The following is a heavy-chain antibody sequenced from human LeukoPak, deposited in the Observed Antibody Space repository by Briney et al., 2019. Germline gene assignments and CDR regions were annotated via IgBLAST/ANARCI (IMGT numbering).Heavy chain of an antibody. CDR1: SGSISSYY. Sequence: SETLSLTCTASSGSISSYYWSWIRQPPGKGLEWIGNIYYSGSTNYSPSLMSRVTISVDTSKNQFSLKLTSVTAADTAVYFCARAVSYYGLFYFDYWGQGTLVTVSS. CDR3: ARAVSYYGLFYFDY. J-gene: IGHJ4*02. CDR2: IYYSGST. V-gene: IGHV4-59*01. D-gene: IGHD2/OR15-2a*01.